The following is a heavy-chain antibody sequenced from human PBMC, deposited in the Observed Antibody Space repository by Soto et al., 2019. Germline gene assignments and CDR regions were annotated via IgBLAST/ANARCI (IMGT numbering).Heavy chain of an antibody. J-gene: IGHJ4*02. V-gene: IGHV3-23*03. CDR3: AKDVTPDGRWDIGN. D-gene: IGHD1-26*01. Sequence: EVPLLESGGDLVQPGGSLRLSCSASGFTFREYTMHWVRQAPGKGLEWVSGIYGDGRRTFYADSGRGRFTISSDNSGNTLYLQMNNLRGADTAVYYCAKDVTPDGRWDIGNWGQGTMVTVSP. CDR2: IYGDGRRT. CDR1: GFTFREYT.